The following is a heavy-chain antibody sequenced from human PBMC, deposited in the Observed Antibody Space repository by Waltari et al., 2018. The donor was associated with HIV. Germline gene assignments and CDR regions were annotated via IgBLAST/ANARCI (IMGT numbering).Heavy chain of an antibody. CDR2: INGGSGNT. CDR3: ARERNPHYFDY. J-gene: IGHJ4*02. Sequence: QVQLVQSGAEVKKPGASVKVSCKASGYLFTNYPMHWVRQAPGQSLEWMGLINGGSGNTKYSQKFQDRVAMTSDASATTAYMEPSSLRSEDTAVYYCARERNPHYFDYWGQGTLVTVSS. V-gene: IGHV1-3*01. CDR1: GYLFTNYP.